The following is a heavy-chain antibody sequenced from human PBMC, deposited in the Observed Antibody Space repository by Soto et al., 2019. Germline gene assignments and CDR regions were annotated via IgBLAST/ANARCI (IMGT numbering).Heavy chain of an antibody. Sequence: ASVKVSCKASGYTFTGYYMHWVRQAPGQGLEWMGWINPNSGGTNYAQKFQGRVTMTRDTSISTAYMELSRLRSDDTAVYYCARWYYDFLSCYYPFWGQGXLVTVYS. V-gene: IGHV1-2*02. D-gene: IGHD3-3*01. J-gene: IGHJ4*02. CDR3: ARWYYDFLSCYYPF. CDR1: GYTFTGYY. CDR2: INPNSGGT.